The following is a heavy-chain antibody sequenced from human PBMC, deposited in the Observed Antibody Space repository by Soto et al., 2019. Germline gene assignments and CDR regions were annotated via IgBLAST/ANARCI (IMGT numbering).Heavy chain of an antibody. CDR2: IYYSGST. D-gene: IGHD3-22*01. V-gene: IGHV4-59*01. CDR3: ARSTKTRSSGYYYGDFDY. Sequence: SETLSLTCTVSGGSISSYYWSWIRQPPGGGLEWIGYIYYSGSTNYNPSLKSRVTISVDTSKNQFSLKLSSVTAADTAVYYCARSTKTRSSGYYYGDFDYWGQGTLVTVSS. CDR1: GGSISSYY. J-gene: IGHJ4*02.